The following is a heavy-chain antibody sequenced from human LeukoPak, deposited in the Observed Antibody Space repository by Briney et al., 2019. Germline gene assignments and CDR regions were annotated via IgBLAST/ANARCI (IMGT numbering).Heavy chain of an antibody. Sequence: GGSLRLSCAASGFTFSSYAMSWVRQAPGKGLEWVSAISGGGGSTYHADSVKGRFTISRDNSKNTLYLQMNSLRDEDTAVYYCAKDCNRPGYYWGQGTLVTVSS. D-gene: IGHD1-14*01. CDR2: ISGGGGST. V-gene: IGHV3-23*01. J-gene: IGHJ4*02. CDR1: GFTFSSYA. CDR3: AKDCNRPGYY.